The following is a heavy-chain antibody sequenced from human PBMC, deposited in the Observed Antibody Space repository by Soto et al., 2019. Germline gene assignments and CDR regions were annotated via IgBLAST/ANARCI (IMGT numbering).Heavy chain of an antibody. Sequence: GESLKISCKGSGYSFTNYWISWVRQMPGKGLEWMGIIYPGDSDTRYSPSFQGQVTISADKSISTAYLQWSSLKASDSAMYYCARLSQISGGRWFDPWGQGTLVTVSS. CDR1: GYSFTNYW. D-gene: IGHD2-15*01. CDR2: IYPGDSDT. V-gene: IGHV5-51*01. J-gene: IGHJ5*02. CDR3: ARLSQISGGRWFDP.